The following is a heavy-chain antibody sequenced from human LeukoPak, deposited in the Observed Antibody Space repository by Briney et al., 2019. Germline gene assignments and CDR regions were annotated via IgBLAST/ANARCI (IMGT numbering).Heavy chain of an antibody. J-gene: IGHJ6*04. D-gene: IGHD3-10*02. CDR1: GFVFSDYA. Sequence: GGSLRLSCTVSGFVFSDYAMHWVRQSPGKGLEWVAYIRYDGKYKFYADSVKGRFTISRDNAKNSLYLQMNSLRAEDTAVYYCAELGITMIGGVWGKGTTVTISS. CDR2: IRYDGKYK. CDR3: AELGITMIGGV. V-gene: IGHV3-30*02.